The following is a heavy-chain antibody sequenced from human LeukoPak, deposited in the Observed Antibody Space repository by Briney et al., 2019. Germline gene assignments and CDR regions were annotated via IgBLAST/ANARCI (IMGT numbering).Heavy chain of an antibody. D-gene: IGHD1-26*01. J-gene: IGHJ5*02. CDR1: GGTFSSYA. CDR3: ARSPREILVEGATGANWFDP. V-gene: IGHV1-69*04. Sequence: ASVKVSCKASGGTFSSYAISWVRQAPGQGLEWMGRIIPILGIANYAQKFQGRVTITADKSTSTAYMELSSLRSEDTAVYYCARSPREILVEGATGANWFDPWGQGALVTVSS. CDR2: IIPILGIA.